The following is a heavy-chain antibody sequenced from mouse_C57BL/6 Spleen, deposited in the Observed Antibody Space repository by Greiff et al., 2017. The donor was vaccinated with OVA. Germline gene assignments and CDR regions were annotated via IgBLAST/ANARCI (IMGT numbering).Heavy chain of an antibody. CDR3: ARLSGYVYYYAMDY. CDR2: INPNNGGT. CDR1: GYTFTDYN. D-gene: IGHD3-2*02. J-gene: IGHJ4*01. Sequence: EVQRVESGPELVKPGASVKISCKASGYTFTDYNMDWVKQSHGKSLEWIGDINPNNGGTIYNQKFKGKATLTVDKSSSTAYMELRSLTSEDTAVYYCARLSGYVYYYAMDYWGQGTSVTVSS. V-gene: IGHV1-18*01.